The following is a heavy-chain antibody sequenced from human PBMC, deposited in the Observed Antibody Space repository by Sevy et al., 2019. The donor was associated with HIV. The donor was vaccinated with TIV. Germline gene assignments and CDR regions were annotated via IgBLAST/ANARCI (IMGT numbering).Heavy chain of an antibody. V-gene: IGHV4-59*01. CDR2: IYYSGST. J-gene: IGHJ4*02. Sequence: SETLSLTCTVSGGSISSYYWSWIRQPPGKGLEWIGYIYYSGSTNYNPSLKSRVTISVDTSKNQFSLRRSSVTAADTAVYYCARWGYSNSLDYWGQGTLVTVSS. CDR3: ARWGYSNSLDY. D-gene: IGHD4-4*01. CDR1: GGSISSYY.